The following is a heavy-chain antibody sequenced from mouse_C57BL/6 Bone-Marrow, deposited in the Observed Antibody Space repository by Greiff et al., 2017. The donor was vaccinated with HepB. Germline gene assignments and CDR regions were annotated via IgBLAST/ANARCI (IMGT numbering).Heavy chain of an antibody. CDR2: ISNGGGST. CDR3: ARKGNYYGSSFYYAMDY. J-gene: IGHJ4*01. Sequence: EVQVVESGGGLVQPGGSLKLSCAASGFTFSDYYMYWVRQTPEKRLEWVAYISNGGGSTYYPDTVKGRFTISRDNAKNTLYLQMSRLKSEDTAMYYCARKGNYYGSSFYYAMDYWGQGTSVTVSS. V-gene: IGHV5-12*01. D-gene: IGHD1-1*01. CDR1: GFTFSDYY.